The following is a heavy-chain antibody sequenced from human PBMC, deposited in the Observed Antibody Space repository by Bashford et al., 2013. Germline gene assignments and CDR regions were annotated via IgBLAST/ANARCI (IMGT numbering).Heavy chain of an antibody. D-gene: IGHD2-2*01. CDR2: INTANGNT. CDR1: GYSFTNYD. J-gene: IGHJ5*02. V-gene: IGHV1-3*04. CDR3: ARDGTGVRLPPTMSRYLDP. Sequence: ASVKVSCKASGYSFTNYDINWVRQVTGQGLEWMGWINTANGNTKYSQRFQGRITINRGTSASTAYMELSSLSTEDTAVYYCARDGTGVRLPPTMSRYLDPWGQGTLVTVSS.